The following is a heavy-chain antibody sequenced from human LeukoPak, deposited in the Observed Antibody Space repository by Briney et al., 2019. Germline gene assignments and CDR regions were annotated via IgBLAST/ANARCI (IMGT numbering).Heavy chain of an antibody. D-gene: IGHD1-26*01. J-gene: IGHJ4*02. V-gene: IGHV3-23*01. CDR3: ARGRSVVGATTLDY. CDR1: GFTLSSYA. CDR2: ISGSGGST. Sequence: GGSLRLSCAASGFTLSSYAMSWVRQAPGKGLEWVSAISGSGGSTYYADSVKGRFTISRDNSKNTLYLQMNSLRAEDTAVYYCARGRSVVGATTLDYWGQGTLVTVSS.